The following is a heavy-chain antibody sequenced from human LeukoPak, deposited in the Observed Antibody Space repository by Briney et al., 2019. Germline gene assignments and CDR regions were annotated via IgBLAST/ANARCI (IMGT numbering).Heavy chain of an antibody. V-gene: IGHV1-2*06. J-gene: IGHJ5*02. D-gene: IGHD3-10*01. Sequence: GASVKVSCKASGYTFTGYYMHWVRQAPGQGLEWMGRINPNSGGTNYAQKFQGRVTMTRDTSISTAYMELSRLRSDDTAVYYCARVGGYGSNWFDPWGQGTLVTVSS. CDR1: GYTFTGYY. CDR2: INPNSGGT. CDR3: ARVGGYGSNWFDP.